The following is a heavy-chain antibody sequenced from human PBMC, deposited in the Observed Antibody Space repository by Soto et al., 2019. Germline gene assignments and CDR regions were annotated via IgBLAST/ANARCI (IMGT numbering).Heavy chain of an antibody. V-gene: IGHV4-4*07. CDR1: GGSISSYY. CDR3: AREYSSSWYLGFDY. CDR2: IYTSGST. J-gene: IGHJ4*02. D-gene: IGHD6-13*01. Sequence: PSETLSLTCTVSGGSISSYYWSWIRQPAGKGLEWIGRIYTSGSTNYNPSLKSRVTMSVDTSKNQFSLKLSSVTAADTAVYYCAREYSSSWYLGFDYWGQGTLVTVSS.